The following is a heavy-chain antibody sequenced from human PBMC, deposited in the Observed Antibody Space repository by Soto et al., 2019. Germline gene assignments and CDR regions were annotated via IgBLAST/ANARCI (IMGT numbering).Heavy chain of an antibody. CDR1: GFTFSSYW. Sequence: EVQLVESGGGLVQPGGSLRLSCAASGFTFSSYWMSWVRQAPGKGLEWVANIKQDGSEKYYVDSVKGRFTISRDNAKNSLYLQMNGLRAEDTAVYYCARDSSSWYEPYWYFDLWGRGTLVTVSS. CDR3: ARDSSSWYEPYWYFDL. CDR2: IKQDGSEK. V-gene: IGHV3-7*01. D-gene: IGHD6-13*01. J-gene: IGHJ2*01.